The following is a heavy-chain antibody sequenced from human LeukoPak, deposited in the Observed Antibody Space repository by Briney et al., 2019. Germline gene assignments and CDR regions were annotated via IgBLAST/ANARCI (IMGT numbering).Heavy chain of an antibody. D-gene: IGHD2/OR15-2a*01. CDR3: ARESSIKAFDY. Sequence: GGSLRLSCAASGFTFSSYEMNRVRQAPGKGLEWVSYISSSGSSIYYADSVKGRFTISRDNAKNSLYLQMNSLRAEDTAVYYCARESSIKAFDYWGQGTLVTVSS. J-gene: IGHJ4*02. V-gene: IGHV3-48*03. CDR1: GFTFSSYE. CDR2: ISSSGSSI.